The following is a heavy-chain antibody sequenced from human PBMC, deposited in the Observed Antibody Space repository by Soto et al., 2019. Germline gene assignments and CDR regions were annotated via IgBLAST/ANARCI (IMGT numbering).Heavy chain of an antibody. CDR1: GYTFTGYY. CDR2: INPNSGGT. J-gene: IGHJ6*04. Sequence: ASVKVSCKASGYTFTGYYMHWVRQAPGQGLEWMGWINPNSGGTNYAQKFQGWVTMTRDTSISTAYMELSRLRSDDTAVYYCARAYYDILTGPPRSGHYYLLDVWGKGTRVIVSS. V-gene: IGHV1-2*04. D-gene: IGHD3-9*01. CDR3: ARAYYDILTGPPRSGHYYLLDV.